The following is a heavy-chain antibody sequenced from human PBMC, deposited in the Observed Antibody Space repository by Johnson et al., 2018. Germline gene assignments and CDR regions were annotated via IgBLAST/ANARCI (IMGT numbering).Heavy chain of an antibody. D-gene: IGHD4-17*01. Sequence: VQLVESEGGVVQPGRSLRLSCAASGFTFSSYGMHWVRQAPGKGLEWVAVIWYDGSNQYYTDSVKGRFTVSRDNSKNTLYLQMNSLRAEDTAVYYCARDRGYGDYVGWLDPWGQGTLVTVSS. CDR3: ARDRGYGDYVGWLDP. V-gene: IGHV3-33*01. CDR1: GFTFSSYG. J-gene: IGHJ5*02. CDR2: IWYDGSNQ.